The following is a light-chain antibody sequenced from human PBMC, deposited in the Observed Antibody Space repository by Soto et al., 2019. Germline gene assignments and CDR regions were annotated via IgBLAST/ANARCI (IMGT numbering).Light chain of an antibody. CDR3: QHYDHLPIT. V-gene: IGKV1-33*01. CDR1: QSISSY. J-gene: IGKJ5*01. Sequence: IQMTQSPSSLSASVGDRVTITCRASQSISSYLNWYQQKPGKAPRLLLYDASSLETGVPSRFSGSGSGTDFTFTISSLQPEDIATYYCQHYDHLPITFGQRTRLEIK. CDR2: DAS.